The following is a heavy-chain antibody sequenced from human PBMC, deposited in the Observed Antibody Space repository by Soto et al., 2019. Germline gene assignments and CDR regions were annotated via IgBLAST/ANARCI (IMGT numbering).Heavy chain of an antibody. D-gene: IGHD3-10*01. CDR3: AKGRITMVRGPTYYFDY. V-gene: IGHV3-23*01. CDR2: ISGSGGST. J-gene: IGHJ4*02. CDR1: GFTFSSYA. Sequence: PGGSLRLSCAASGFTFSSYAMSWVRQATGKGLEWVSAISGSGGSTYYADSVKGRFTISRDNSKNTLYLQMNSLRAEDTAVYYCAKGRITMVRGPTYYFDYWGQGTLVTVSS.